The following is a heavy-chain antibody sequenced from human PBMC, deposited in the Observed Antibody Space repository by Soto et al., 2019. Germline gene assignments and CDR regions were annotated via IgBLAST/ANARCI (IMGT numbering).Heavy chain of an antibody. J-gene: IGHJ4*02. V-gene: IGHV2-5*02. CDR2: IYWDQDK. CDR3: AHTEETSWRNFGY. D-gene: IGHD2-21*01. CDR1: GFSLRTSGVG. Sequence: QITLKESGPTLVKPTQTLTLTCTFSGFSLRTSGVGVGWIRQPPGKALECLALIYWDQDKRYSPSLRSRLNITKDTSKNQVVLTVANVDTVDTATYYCAHTEETSWRNFGYWAQGILVTFSS.